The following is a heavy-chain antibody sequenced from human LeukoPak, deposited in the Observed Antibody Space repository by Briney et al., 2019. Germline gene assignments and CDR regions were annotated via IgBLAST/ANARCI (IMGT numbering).Heavy chain of an antibody. D-gene: IGHD3-9*01. CDR2: ISGDGGST. J-gene: IGHJ4*02. CDR1: GFTFDDYA. Sequence: GGSLRLSCAASGFTFDDYAMHWVRQAPGKGLEWVSLISGDGGSTYYADSVKGRFTISRDNSKNSLYLQMNSLRTEDTALYNCAKVQILTGYYMLDYWGQGTLVTVSS. V-gene: IGHV3-43*02. CDR3: AKVQILTGYYMLDY.